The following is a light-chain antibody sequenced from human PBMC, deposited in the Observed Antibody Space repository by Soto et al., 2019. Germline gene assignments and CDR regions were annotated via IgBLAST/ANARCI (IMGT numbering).Light chain of an antibody. CDR2: EAS. J-gene: IGKJ2*02. V-gene: IGKV1-5*03. Sequence: DIQMTQSPSTVSASVGDRVTITCRASQTVYSWVAWYQQKPGKAPKLLISEASTLQSGVPSRFAGSGSGTEFTPTISRMQPADFATYYCQQYSSYSPCTVGQGTKVEI. CDR3: QQYSSYSPCT. CDR1: QTVYSW.